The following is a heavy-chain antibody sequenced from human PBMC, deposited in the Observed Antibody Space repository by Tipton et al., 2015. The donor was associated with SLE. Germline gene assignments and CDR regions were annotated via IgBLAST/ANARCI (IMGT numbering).Heavy chain of an antibody. CDR2: ISYDGRNK. CDR1: GFRIYDHA. J-gene: IGHJ3*02. CDR3: ARDGDIVVVTDAFDI. Sequence: SLRLSCAASGFRIYDHAMHWVRQVPGKGLEWVAVISYDGRNKYYADSVKGRFTISRDNSKNTLYLQMNSLRAEDTAVYYCARDGDIVVVTDAFDIWGQGTMVTVSS. V-gene: IGHV3-30*04. D-gene: IGHD2-21*02.